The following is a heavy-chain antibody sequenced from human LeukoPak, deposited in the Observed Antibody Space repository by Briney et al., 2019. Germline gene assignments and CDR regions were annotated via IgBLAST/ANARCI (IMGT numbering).Heavy chain of an antibody. V-gene: IGHV3-20*04. Sequence: GGSLRLSCAASGFTFDDYGMSWVRQAPGKGLEWVSGINWNGGSTGYADSVKGRFTISRDNAKNSLYLQMNSLRAEDTALYYCARVKVPVSSWYLSTLYYFDYWGQGTLVTVSS. D-gene: IGHD6-13*01. CDR3: ARVKVPVSSWYLSTLYYFDY. CDR1: GFTFDDYG. CDR2: INWNGGST. J-gene: IGHJ4*02.